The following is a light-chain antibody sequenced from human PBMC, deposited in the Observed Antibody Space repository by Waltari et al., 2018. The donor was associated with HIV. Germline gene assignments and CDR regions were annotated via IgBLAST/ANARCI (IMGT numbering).Light chain of an antibody. J-gene: IGLJ3*02. CDR3: ATWDDSLNGPV. CDR1: ISNIGINT. Sequence: QSVLTQPPSASGTPGQRVTISCSGSISNIGINTVNWYQQLPGTAPKLLLYTTNQRPSGVPGRFSGSKSDASASLAISGLQSDDEADYYCATWDDSLNGPVFGGGTKLTVL. CDR2: TTN. V-gene: IGLV1-44*01.